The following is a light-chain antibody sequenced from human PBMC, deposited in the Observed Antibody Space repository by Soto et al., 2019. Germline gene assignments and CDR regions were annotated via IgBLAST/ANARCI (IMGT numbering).Light chain of an antibody. CDR3: QSYDSSLSGVV. V-gene: IGLV1-40*01. Sequence: QAVVTQPPSVSGAPGQRVTISCTGSSSNIGAGYDVQWYQQVPGTAPKLLIYSNNNRPSGVPDRFSGSKSGTSASLAITGLQAEDEADYYCQSYDSSLSGVVFGGGTQPTVL. J-gene: IGLJ7*01. CDR1: SSNIGAGYD. CDR2: SNN.